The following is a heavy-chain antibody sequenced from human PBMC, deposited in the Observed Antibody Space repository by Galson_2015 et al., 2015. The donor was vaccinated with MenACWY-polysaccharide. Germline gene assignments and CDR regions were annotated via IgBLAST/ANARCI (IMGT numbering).Heavy chain of an antibody. V-gene: IGHV3-30*18. CDR1: GFTFTDYA. CDR2: KSYDGSKQ. Sequence: SLRLSCAVSGFTFTDYAMHWVRQAPGKGLDWVAVKSYDGSKQYYADSVKGRVTVSRDDSKNTVYLQMNRPRPDDTAVYFFTKDRPLRGLTKFYYGMDVWGQGTMVIVSS. J-gene: IGHJ6*02. CDR3: TKDRPLRGLTKFYYGMDV.